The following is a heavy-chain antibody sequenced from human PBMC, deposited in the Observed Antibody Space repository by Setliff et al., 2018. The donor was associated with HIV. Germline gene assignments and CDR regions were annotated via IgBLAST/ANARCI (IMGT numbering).Heavy chain of an antibody. J-gene: IGHJ5*01. CDR1: GYTFTSYD. CDR2: INPYSGNT. CDR3: VRGIYDSSGFWYPHGDS. Sequence: ASVQVSCKASGYTFTSYDINWVRQATGHGLEWMGWINPYSGNTGYAQKFQGRVTMTRETSTSTAYLELSNLRAEDTAVYYCVRGIYDSSGFWYPHGDSWGQGTLVTVS. V-gene: IGHV1-8*01. D-gene: IGHD3-22*01.